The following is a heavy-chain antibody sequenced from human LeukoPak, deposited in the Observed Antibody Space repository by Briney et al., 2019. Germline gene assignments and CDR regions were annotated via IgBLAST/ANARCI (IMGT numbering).Heavy chain of an antibody. CDR2: IYYSGST. J-gene: IGHJ6*02. CDR3: ARYCTSTSCYLPYYYGMDV. CDR1: GGSISSSSYY. D-gene: IGHD2-2*01. Sequence: SEALSLTCTVSGGSISSSSYYWGWIRQPPGKGLEWIGSIYYSGSTYYNPSLKSRVTISVDTSKNQFSLKLSSVTAADTAVYYCARYCTSTSCYLPYYYGMDVWGQGTTVTVSS. V-gene: IGHV4-39*01.